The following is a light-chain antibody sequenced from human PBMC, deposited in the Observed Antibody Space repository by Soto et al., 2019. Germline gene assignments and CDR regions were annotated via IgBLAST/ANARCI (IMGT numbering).Light chain of an antibody. V-gene: IGLV2-8*01. J-gene: IGLJ1*01. CDR1: SSEVGGYNY. CDR2: EVS. CDR3: SSYAGSIFYV. Sequence: SALTPPPPPSRAPGQSVTISRTGNSSEVGGYNYVSWYQQHPGKAPKLMIYEVSKRPSGVPDRFSGSKSGNTASLTVSGLQAEDEADYYCSSYAGSIFYVFGTGTKVTVL.